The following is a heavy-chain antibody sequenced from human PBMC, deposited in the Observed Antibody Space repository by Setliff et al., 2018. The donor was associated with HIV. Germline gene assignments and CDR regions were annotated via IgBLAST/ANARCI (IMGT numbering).Heavy chain of an antibody. Sequence: GGSLRLSCAATGFTFNDYAMHWVRQTPGKGLEWVSLISWDGGSTSYADSVKGRFTISRDNSKNSLYLQMNSLRAEDTALYYCVKDEKVSTGRFQVRFFDYWGQGTLVTVSS. CDR1: GFTFNDYA. J-gene: IGHJ4*02. D-gene: IGHD5-12*01. V-gene: IGHV3-43D*03. CDR2: ISWDGGST. CDR3: VKDEKVSTGRFQVRFFDY.